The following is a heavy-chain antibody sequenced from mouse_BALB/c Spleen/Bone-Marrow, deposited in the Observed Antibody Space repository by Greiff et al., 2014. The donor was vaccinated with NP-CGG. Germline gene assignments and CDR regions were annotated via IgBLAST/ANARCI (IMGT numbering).Heavy chain of an antibody. V-gene: IGHV2-9*02. J-gene: IGHJ1*01. CDR3: ARVELWDFDV. CDR1: GFSLTSYG. CDR2: LSAGGST. Sequence: VQLVESGPGLVAPSQSLSITCTVSGFSLTSYGVPWVRQPPGKGLEWLGVLSAGGSTNYNSALMSRLSISKDKSKSQVYLKMNSLKTDDTAMYYCARVELWDFDVWGAGTTVTVSS.